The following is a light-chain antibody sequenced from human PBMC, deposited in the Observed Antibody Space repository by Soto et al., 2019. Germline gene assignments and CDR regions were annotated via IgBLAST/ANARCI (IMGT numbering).Light chain of an antibody. CDR2: DAS. CDR3: LQRNTWPFT. V-gene: IGKV3-11*01. J-gene: IGKJ3*01. CDR1: QSASSY. Sequence: EIVLTQSPATLSLSPGERATLSCRASQSASSYLAWYQQKPGQAPRLLIYDASNRATGIPARFSGSGSGTDFTLTISSLEPEDFAVYYCLQRNTWPFTFGPGTKVDIK.